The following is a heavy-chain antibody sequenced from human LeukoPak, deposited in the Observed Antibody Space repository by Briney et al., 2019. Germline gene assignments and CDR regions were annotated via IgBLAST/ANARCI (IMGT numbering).Heavy chain of an antibody. V-gene: IGHV4-61*02. J-gene: IGHJ3*02. CDR1: GGSISSSSYY. CDR3: ARDRAPFVVVPAANDAFDI. CDR2: IYTSGST. Sequence: SETLSLTCTVSGGSISSSSYYWSWIRQPAGKGLEWIGRIYTSGSTNYNPSLKSRVTISVDTSKNQFSLKLSSVTAADTAVYYCARDRAPFVVVPAANDAFDIWGQGTMVTVSS. D-gene: IGHD2-2*01.